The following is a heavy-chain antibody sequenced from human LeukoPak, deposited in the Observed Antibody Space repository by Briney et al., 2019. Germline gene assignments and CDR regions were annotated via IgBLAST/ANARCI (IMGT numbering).Heavy chain of an antibody. V-gene: IGHV4-38-2*01. CDR2: ILRSGCL. D-gene: IGHD3-22*01. CDR3: ARMGVSYYYDSSTYFPTAFDV. CDR1: GYSISSGHS. Sequence: SETLSLTCDVSGYSISSGHSWGWIRQSPGAGLEWIATILRSGCLHYNPSLKRRVPLSVDMSKNQFILKLDSVTAADTAMYYCARMGVSYYYDSSTYFPTAFDVWGQGTMVSVSS. J-gene: IGHJ3*01.